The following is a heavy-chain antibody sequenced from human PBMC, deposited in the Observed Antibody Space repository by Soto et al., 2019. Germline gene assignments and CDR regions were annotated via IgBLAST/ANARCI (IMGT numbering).Heavy chain of an antibody. J-gene: IGHJ4*02. CDR2: INPNSGGT. D-gene: IGHD6-13*01. CDR3: ARNLVAAAGTISEFGY. Sequence: ASVKVSCKASGYTFTGYYMHWVRQAPGQGLEWMGWINPNSGGTNYAQKFQGWVTMTRDTSISTAYMELSRLRSDDTAVYYCARNLVAAAGTISEFGYWGQGTLVTVSS. V-gene: IGHV1-2*04. CDR1: GYTFTGYY.